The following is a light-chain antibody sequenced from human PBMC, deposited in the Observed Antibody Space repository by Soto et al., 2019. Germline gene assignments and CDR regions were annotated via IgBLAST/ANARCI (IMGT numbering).Light chain of an antibody. CDR2: GAS. V-gene: IGKV3-20*01. Sequence: SPATLSVSKGERATLSCRASQSVRSNFLAWYQQKPGQAPRLLIYGASNRATGIPDRFSGSGSGTDFTLTITRLEPEDFAMYYCQRYDSFRTFGQ. J-gene: IGKJ1*01. CDR3: QRYDSFRT. CDR1: QSVRSNF.